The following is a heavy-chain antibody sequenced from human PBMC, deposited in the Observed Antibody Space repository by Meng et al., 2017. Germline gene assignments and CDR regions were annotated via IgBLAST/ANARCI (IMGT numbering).Heavy chain of an antibody. D-gene: IGHD3-22*01. V-gene: IGHV3-21*01. CDR1: GFTFSSYS. CDR3: ARGGRVGYYDSSGYYAVDY. J-gene: IGHJ4*02. CDR2: ISSSSSYI. Sequence: GGSLRLSCAASGFTFSSYSMNWVRQAPGKGLEWVSSISSSSSYIYYADSVKGRFTISRDNAKNSLYLQMNSLRAEDTAVYYCARGGRVGYYDSSGYYAVDYWGQGTLVTGAS.